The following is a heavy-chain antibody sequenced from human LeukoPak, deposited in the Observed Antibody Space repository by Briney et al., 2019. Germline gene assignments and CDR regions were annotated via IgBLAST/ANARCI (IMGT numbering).Heavy chain of an antibody. Sequence: GGSLRLSCAASGFTFSAFGMNWDRQAPGKGLEWVSTITNSGGSTYYVDSVKGRFTISRDNSKNTLYLQMNSLRAEDTAKYYCTKDYCGKFCSAVWGQGTTVTVSS. CDR2: ITNSGGST. D-gene: IGHD3-9*01. J-gene: IGHJ6*02. CDR3: TKDYCGKFCSAV. CDR1: GFTFSAFG. V-gene: IGHV3-23*01.